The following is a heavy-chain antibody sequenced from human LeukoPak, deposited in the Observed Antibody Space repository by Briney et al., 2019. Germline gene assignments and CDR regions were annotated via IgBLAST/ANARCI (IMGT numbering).Heavy chain of an antibody. Sequence: SETLSLTCAVYGGSFSGYYWSWIRQPPGKGLEWIGEINHSGSTNYNPSLKSRVTISVDTSKNQFSLKLSSVTAADTAMYYCARGTLYRGWSYYLDFWGQGSQVTVSS. J-gene: IGHJ4*02. V-gene: IGHV4-34*01. CDR2: INHSGST. CDR1: GGSFSGYY. CDR3: ARGTLYRGWSYYLDF. D-gene: IGHD6-19*01.